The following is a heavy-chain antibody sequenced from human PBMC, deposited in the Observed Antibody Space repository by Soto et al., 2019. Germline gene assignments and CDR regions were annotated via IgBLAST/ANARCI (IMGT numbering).Heavy chain of an antibody. J-gene: IGHJ3*02. Sequence: QVQLVQSGAEVKKPGASVKVSCKASGYTFTSYGISWVRQAPGQGLEWMGWISAYNGNTNFAQKLQGRVTMTTDTSTSTAYMELRSLRSDDTAVYYCARDSSIVVTPYGGFDIWGQGTMVTVSS. V-gene: IGHV1-18*01. CDR3: ARDSSIVVTPYGGFDI. CDR1: GYTFTSYG. CDR2: ISAYNGNT. D-gene: IGHD5-12*01.